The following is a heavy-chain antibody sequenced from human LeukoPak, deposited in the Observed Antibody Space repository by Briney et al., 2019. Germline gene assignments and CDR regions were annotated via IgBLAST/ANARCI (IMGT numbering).Heavy chain of an antibody. D-gene: IGHD1-26*01. CDR2: FYYSGST. Sequence: PSETLSLTCTVTGGSFSTYYWSWIRQPPGKGLEWISHFYYSGSTNYNPSLKSRVTISVDTSRNQSSLKLTSVTAADTAVYYCARGQGGNYYLNYFDYWGQGALVTVSS. CDR1: GGSFSTYY. J-gene: IGHJ4*02. CDR3: ARGQGGNYYLNYFDY. V-gene: IGHV4-59*01.